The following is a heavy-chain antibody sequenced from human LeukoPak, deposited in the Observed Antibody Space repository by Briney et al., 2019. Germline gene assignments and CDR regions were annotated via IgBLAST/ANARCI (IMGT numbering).Heavy chain of an antibody. J-gene: IGHJ6*02. CDR1: GFTFSDYY. CDR2: ISYDGSNK. D-gene: IGHD4-23*01. Sequence: GGSLRLSCAASGFTFSDYYMSWVRQAPGKGLEWVAVISYDGSNKYYADSVKGRFTISRDNSKNTLYLQMNSLRAEDTAVYYCAKTNHGGNGMDVWSQGTTVTVSS. V-gene: IGHV3-30*18. CDR3: AKTNHGGNGMDV.